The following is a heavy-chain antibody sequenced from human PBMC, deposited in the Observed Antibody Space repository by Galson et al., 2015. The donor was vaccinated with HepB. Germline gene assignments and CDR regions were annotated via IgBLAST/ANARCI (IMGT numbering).Heavy chain of an antibody. CDR1: EFIFSDFT. J-gene: IGHJ4*02. Sequence: SLRLFCAGSEFIFSDFTMNWVRQAPGKGLEWVSSISSSGYYTDYADSVKGRFTISRDNAKNSLFLQMNSLRADDTAVYYCARVLSTSWASGFDYWGQGTLVTVS. CDR3: ARVLSTSWASGFDY. CDR2: ISSSGYYT. D-gene: IGHD2-2*01. V-gene: IGHV3-21*01.